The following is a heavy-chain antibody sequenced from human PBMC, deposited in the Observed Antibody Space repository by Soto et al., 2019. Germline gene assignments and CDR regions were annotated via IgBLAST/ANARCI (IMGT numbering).Heavy chain of an antibody. Sequence: SGPTLVNTTQTLTLTCSFSGFSLTTGVGVGWIRQPPGKALEWLAIIYWNDEKLYNPSLKTRLTITKDTSKNQVVLTVTDMDPVDTATYYCAHRVNMARGPYDYFGPWGQGTLVTVS. J-gene: IGHJ5*02. V-gene: IGHV2-5*01. D-gene: IGHD3-10*01. CDR1: GFSLTTGVG. CDR2: IYWNDEK. CDR3: AHRVNMARGPYDYFGP.